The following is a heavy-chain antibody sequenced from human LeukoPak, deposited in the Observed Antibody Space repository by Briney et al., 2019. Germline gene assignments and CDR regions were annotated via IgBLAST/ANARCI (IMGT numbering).Heavy chain of an antibody. CDR3: ARFVVRSLIDP. CDR1: GFTLSSYA. CDR2: ISGSGGST. J-gene: IGHJ5*02. V-gene: IGHV3-23*01. D-gene: IGHD2-2*01. Sequence: GGSLRLSCAASGFTLSSYAMSWVRQAPGKGLEWVSAISGSGGSTYYADSVKGRFTISRDNSKNTLYLQMNSLRAEDTAVYYCARFVVRSLIDPWGQGTLVTVSS.